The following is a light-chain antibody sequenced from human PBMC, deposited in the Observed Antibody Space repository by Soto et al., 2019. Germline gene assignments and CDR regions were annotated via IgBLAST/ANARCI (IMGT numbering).Light chain of an antibody. J-gene: IGLJ3*02. CDR2: SND. V-gene: IGLV1-44*01. CDR3: ATWDQSLNGVV. Sequence: QSVLTQPPSASGTPGQRVTIFCSGTIFNIASHPVNWYQRLPGTAPKLLIHSNDQRPSGVPDRFSGSKSGTSASLALSGLQSDDEADYYCATWDQSLNGVVFGGGTKLTVL. CDR1: IFNIASHP.